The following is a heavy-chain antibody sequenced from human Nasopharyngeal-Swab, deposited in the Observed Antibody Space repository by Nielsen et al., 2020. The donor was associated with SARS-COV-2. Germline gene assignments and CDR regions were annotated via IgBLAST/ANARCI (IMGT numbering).Heavy chain of an antibody. CDR3: AKDGRRIGEPFDY. CDR2: ISYDGSNK. V-gene: IGHV3-30*18. D-gene: IGHD3-10*01. J-gene: IGHJ4*02. CDR1: GFTFSSYG. Sequence: GESLKISCAASGFTFSSYGMHWVRQAPGKGLEWVAVISYDGSNKYYADSVKGRFTISRDNSKNTLYLQMNSLRAEDTAVYYCAKDGRRIGEPFDYWGQGTLVTVSS.